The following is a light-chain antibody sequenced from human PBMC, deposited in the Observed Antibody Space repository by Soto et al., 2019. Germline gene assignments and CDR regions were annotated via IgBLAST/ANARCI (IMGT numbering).Light chain of an antibody. CDR1: QSVRKN. J-gene: IGKJ1*01. V-gene: IGKV3-15*01. CDR3: HKYNDWPPET. CDR2: SAS. Sequence: EIVMTQSPATLSVSPGERATLSCRASQSVRKNLAWYQQKPGQAPRLLIFSASTRATGIPARFSGSGSETEFTLTISSLQSEDSAVYYCHKYNDWPPETFGQGTKVDIK.